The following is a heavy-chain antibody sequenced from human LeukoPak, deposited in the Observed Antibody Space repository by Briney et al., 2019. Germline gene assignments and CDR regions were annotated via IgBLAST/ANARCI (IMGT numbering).Heavy chain of an antibody. CDR2: INPNSGGT. CDR3: ARDPQFRWSGYYGGEGWFDP. CDR1: GYSFTAYY. J-gene: IGHJ5*02. Sequence: ASVKVSCKASGYSFTAYYMHWVRQAPGQGLEYMGWINPNSGGTNSSQKFQDRVTLTRDTSISTAYMELSSLTSDDTAVYYCARDPQFRWSGYYGGEGWFDPWGQGTLVTVSS. V-gene: IGHV1-2*02. D-gene: IGHD3-3*01.